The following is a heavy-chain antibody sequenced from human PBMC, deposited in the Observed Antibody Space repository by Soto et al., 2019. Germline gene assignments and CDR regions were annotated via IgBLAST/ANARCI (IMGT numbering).Heavy chain of an antibody. CDR3: ATLGDSSSSSHYYGMDV. Sequence: PGRSLRLSCAASGFSFSSYAMHRVRQAPGKVLEWVAVISYDGSNKYYAVSVNGRFTISRDNAKNTVYLQMNSLRAEDTAVYYCATLGDSSSSSHYYGMDVWGQGTTVTV. J-gene: IGHJ6*02. CDR2: ISYDGSNK. D-gene: IGHD6-6*01. V-gene: IGHV3-30-3*01. CDR1: GFSFSSYA.